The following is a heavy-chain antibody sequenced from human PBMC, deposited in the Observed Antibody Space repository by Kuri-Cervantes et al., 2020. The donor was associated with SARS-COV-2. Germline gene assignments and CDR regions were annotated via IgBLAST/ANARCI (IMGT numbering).Heavy chain of an antibody. J-gene: IGHJ3*02. CDR1: RYTLTGYY. V-gene: IGHV1-2*04. Sequence: ASVKVSCMASRYTLTGYYMHWLRQAPGQGLEWMGWINPDSGCSNYAQKFQGWVTINRDTSISPVYMVLSRLRSDDTAVYYCGRSTPFRRLAVISQGGAFDIGGQGTMVTVSS. CDR3: GRSTPFRRLAVISQGGAFDI. D-gene: IGHD3-22*01. CDR2: INPDSGCS.